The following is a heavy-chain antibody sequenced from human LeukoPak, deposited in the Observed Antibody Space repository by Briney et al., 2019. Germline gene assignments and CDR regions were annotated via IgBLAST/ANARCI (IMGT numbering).Heavy chain of an antibody. Sequence: GRSLRLSCAASGFTFHHYSMHWVRHPPGKGLEWVSLISWDGGITYYADSVRGRFTISRDNSKNSLSLEMNSLRTEDTALYYCAKDSNTGGYSFGSWGQGTLDTVTS. D-gene: IGHD5-12*01. J-gene: IGHJ4*02. V-gene: IGHV3-43*01. CDR3: AKDSNTGGYSFGS. CDR2: ISWDGGIT. CDR1: GFTFHHYS.